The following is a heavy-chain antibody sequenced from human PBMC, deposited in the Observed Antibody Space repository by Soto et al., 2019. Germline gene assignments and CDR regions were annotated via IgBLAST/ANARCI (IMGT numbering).Heavy chain of an antibody. CDR2: INDNGGST. D-gene: IGHD3-3*01. J-gene: IGHJ4*02. V-gene: IGHV3-23*01. CDR3: AKVIEFCWSGFHY. Sequence: EVQLLDSGGGLVQPGGSLRLSCSASGFTFSTYAMSWVRQAPGKGLEWLSSINDNGGSTYYADSVKGRFTIARDNSKNTLYLQMNSLRAEDTAVYYCAKVIEFCWSGFHYWGQGALVTVSS. CDR1: GFTFSTYA.